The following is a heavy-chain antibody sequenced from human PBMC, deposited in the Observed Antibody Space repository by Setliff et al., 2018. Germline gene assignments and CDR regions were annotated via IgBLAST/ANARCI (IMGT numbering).Heavy chain of an antibody. V-gene: IGHV4-39*02. Sequence: SETLSLPCIVAGDSISNTGYYWGWIRQPPGKGLEWIGRIYNSGTTNYNPSLKGRVTISADTSNNSFSLNLFSVTAADTAVYYCAGRDYSGGDSWGHGTLVTVSS. CDR1: GDSISNTGYY. CDR2: IYNSGTT. D-gene: IGHD4-4*01. J-gene: IGHJ5*01. CDR3: AGRDYSGGDS.